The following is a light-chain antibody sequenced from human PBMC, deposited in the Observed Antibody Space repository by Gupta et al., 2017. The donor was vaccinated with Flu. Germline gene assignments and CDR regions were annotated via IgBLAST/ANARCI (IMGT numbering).Light chain of an antibody. Sequence: DIQMTQSPSSLSASVGDRVTITCRASQSINSQLSWYQQKPGTAPKVLIYGASSLQSGVPSRFSGSESGTDFTLNISSLQPEDVATYYCQQSYIIPYSFGLGTKLEF. CDR3: QQSYIIPYS. V-gene: IGKV1-39*01. CDR1: QSINSQ. CDR2: GAS. J-gene: IGKJ2*03.